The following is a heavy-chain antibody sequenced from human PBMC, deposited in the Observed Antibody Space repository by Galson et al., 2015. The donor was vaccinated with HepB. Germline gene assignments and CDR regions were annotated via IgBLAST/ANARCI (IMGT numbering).Heavy chain of an antibody. V-gene: IGHV1-69*02. CDR2: IIPILGIT. D-gene: IGHD4-23*01. CDR1: GGAFSGYP. J-gene: IGHJ3*02. Sequence: SVKVSCKASGGAFSGYPINWVRQAPGQGLEWMGRIIPILGITNYAQKFQATVSMTADKSTITAYMELSSLRSEDTAVYYCVEGLTPASGSYDIWGQGTVVTVSS. CDR3: VEGLTPASGSYDI.